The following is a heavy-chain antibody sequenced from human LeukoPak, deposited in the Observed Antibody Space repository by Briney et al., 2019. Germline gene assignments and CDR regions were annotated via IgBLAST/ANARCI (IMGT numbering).Heavy chain of an antibody. V-gene: IGHV3-48*03. D-gene: IGHD5-12*01. CDR2: ISSSGSTI. CDR1: GFTFSSYA. Sequence: GGSLRLSCTASGFTFSSYALTWVRQAPGKGLEWVSYISSSGSTIYYADSVKGRFTISRDNAKNSLYLQMNSLRAEDTAVYYCARDAFSGLYIDYFDYWGQGTLVTVSS. J-gene: IGHJ4*02. CDR3: ARDAFSGLYIDYFDY.